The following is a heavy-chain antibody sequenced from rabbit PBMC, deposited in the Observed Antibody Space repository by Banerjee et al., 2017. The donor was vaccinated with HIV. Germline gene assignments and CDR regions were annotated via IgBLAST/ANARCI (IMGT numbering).Heavy chain of an antibody. D-gene: IGHD6-1*01. CDR3: ARAGYAGYGYALDAFDP. CDR1: GFTISSYY. CDR2: IDPVFDTT. J-gene: IGHJ2*01. V-gene: IGHV1S7*01. Sequence: QLKESGGGLVQPGGSLTLSCKASGFTISSYYMNWVRQAPGKGLEWIGYIDPVFDTTYYASWVNGRFTISSHNAQNTLYLQLNSLTAADTATYFCARAGYAGYGYALDAFDPRGPGTLVTVS.